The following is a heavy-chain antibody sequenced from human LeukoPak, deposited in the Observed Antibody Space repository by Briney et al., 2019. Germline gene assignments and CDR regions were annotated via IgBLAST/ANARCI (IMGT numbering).Heavy chain of an antibody. CDR2: IYYSGST. D-gene: IGHD1-20*01. CDR1: GGSISRYY. V-gene: IGHV4-59*07. Sequence: KTSDTLPLTCTVSGGSISRYYWSWIRQPTGKGMDWIRYIYYSGSTNYNPSLKSRVTISVDTSKNQFSLKLSSVTAADTAVYYCARVGNNWNDLYNWFDPWGQGTLVTVSS. J-gene: IGHJ5*02. CDR3: ARVGNNWNDLYNWFDP.